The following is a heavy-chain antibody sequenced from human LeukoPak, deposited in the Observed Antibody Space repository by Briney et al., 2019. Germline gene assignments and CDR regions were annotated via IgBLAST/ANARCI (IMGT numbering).Heavy chain of an antibody. CDR2: IKQDGSVK. Sequence: GGSLRLSCAASGFTFSNFWMNWVRQAPGKGLEWVANIKQDGSVKHYVDSVKGRFTISRDNTKNSLYLQMNSLRAEDTALYYCARDRTDYGAFDIWGQGTMVTVSS. D-gene: IGHD4-17*01. J-gene: IGHJ3*02. V-gene: IGHV3-7*01. CDR3: ARDRTDYGAFDI. CDR1: GFTFSNFW.